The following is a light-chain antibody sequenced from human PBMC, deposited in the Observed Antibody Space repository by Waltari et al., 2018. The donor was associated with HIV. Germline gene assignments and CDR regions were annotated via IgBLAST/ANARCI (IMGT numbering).Light chain of an antibody. CDR3: AAWDDSLSGWV. Sequence: QSVLTQPPSASGTPGQRVTISCSGSSSNIGSNYVYWYQQLPGTTPKLLIYRNNPRPSGVPARFAGSKSGTSASLASSGLRSEDEADYYCAAWDDSLSGWVFGGGTKLTVL. CDR1: SSNIGSNY. J-gene: IGLJ3*02. CDR2: RNN. V-gene: IGLV1-47*01.